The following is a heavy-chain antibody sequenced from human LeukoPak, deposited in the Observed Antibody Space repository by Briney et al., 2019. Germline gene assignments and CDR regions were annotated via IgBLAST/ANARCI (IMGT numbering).Heavy chain of an antibody. V-gene: IGHV3-21*04. J-gene: IGHJ4*02. CDR1: GFTFSSYN. CDR3: AKDIRLVAGTSGQFDY. D-gene: IGHD6-19*01. CDR2: VSASSSFI. Sequence: GGSLRLSCAATGFTFSSYNMNWVRQAPGKGLEWVTCVSASSSFIYYADSVKGRFTISRDNAKNSLYLQMNSLRAEDTALYYCAKDIRLVAGTSGQFDYWGQGTLVTVSS.